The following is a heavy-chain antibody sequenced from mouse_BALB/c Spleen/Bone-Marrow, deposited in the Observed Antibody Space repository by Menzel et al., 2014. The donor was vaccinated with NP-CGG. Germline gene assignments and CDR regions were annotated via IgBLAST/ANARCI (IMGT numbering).Heavy chain of an antibody. Sequence: VQLQQSGPELVKHGASVKISCKASGYTFTDYNMHWVKQSHGKSLEWIGYIYPNNGGTGYNQKFKSKATVTADNSSSTAYMELRSLTSEDSAVYYCARRGSPYYFDYWGQGTTLTVSS. J-gene: IGHJ2*01. D-gene: IGHD1-1*02. CDR3: ARRGSPYYFDY. V-gene: IGHV1S29*02. CDR2: IYPNNGGT. CDR1: GYTFTDYN.